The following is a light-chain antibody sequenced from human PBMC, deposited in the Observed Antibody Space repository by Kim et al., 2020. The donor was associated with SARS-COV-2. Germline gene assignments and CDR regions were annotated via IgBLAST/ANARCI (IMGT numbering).Light chain of an antibody. CDR2: KAS. Sequence: DIQMTQSPSTLSASVGDTVTITCRASQSINIWLAWYQQKPGKAPKLLIYKASSLEGGVPSRFSGSGSGTEFTLTISTLQPDDFATCTRQHYDSHLYTFGQGTKLEI. CDR3: QHYDSHLYT. J-gene: IGKJ2*01. V-gene: IGKV1-5*03. CDR1: QSINIW.